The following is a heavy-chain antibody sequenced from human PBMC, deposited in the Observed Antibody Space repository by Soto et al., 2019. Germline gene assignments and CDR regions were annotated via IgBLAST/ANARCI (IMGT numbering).Heavy chain of an antibody. J-gene: IGHJ4*02. Sequence: EVQLVESGGGLVQPGGSLRLSCAASGFTFSTYWMTWVRRPPGKGLEWVANLDQDGSERYYVDSVRGRFTISRDNAKNSLYLQMNSLRGEDTAVYYCVCGGNFFVYWGQGPLVTVSP. CDR3: VCGGNFFVY. V-gene: IGHV3-7*01. D-gene: IGHD3-16*01. CDR2: LDQDGSER. CDR1: GFTFSTYW.